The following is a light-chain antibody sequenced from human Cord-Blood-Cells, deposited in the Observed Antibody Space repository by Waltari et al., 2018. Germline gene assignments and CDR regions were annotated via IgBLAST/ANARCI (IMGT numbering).Light chain of an antibody. CDR3: SSYAGSNNVV. CDR2: EVS. V-gene: IGLV2-8*01. CDR1: RRDVGGYHY. Sequence: QSALTQPPSASGSPGQSVPISCTGTRRDVGGYHYVSWYQQHPGKAPKLMIYEVSKRPSGVPDRFSGSKSGNTASLTVSGLQAEDEADYYCSSYAGSNNVVFGGGTKLTVL. J-gene: IGLJ2*01.